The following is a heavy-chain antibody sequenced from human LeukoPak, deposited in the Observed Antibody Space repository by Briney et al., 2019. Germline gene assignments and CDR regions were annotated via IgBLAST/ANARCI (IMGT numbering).Heavy chain of an antibody. Sequence: TSETLSLTCIVSGGSISRSSYYWGWIRQPPGKGLEWIGNIYYSGSTYYNPSLKSRVTIYVDRSKNQFSLKLSSVTAADTAVYYCAGRYYGDPNLDYWGQGSLVTVSS. J-gene: IGHJ4*02. D-gene: IGHD4-17*01. CDR1: GGSISRSSYY. CDR3: AGRYYGDPNLDY. V-gene: IGHV4-39*01. CDR2: IYYSGST.